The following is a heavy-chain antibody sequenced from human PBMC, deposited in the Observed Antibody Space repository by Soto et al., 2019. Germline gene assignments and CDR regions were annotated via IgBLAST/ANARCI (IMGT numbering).Heavy chain of an antibody. V-gene: IGHV3-23*01. CDR1: VFIFFNYS. CDR3: AKANTKGGWFNQFDY. J-gene: IGHJ4*02. D-gene: IGHD3-10*01. Sequence: WLSXRLSCSSSVFIFFNYSINLFRQAPGKGLEWVSGLSGSCTSTYYADSVKGRFTISRDNSRDTLFLQMNCLTADDTAVYYCAKANTKGGWFNQFDYWGQGDMVTVYS. CDR2: LSGSCTST.